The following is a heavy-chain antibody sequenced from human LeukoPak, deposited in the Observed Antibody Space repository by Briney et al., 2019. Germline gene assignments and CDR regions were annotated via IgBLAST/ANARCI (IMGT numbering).Heavy chain of an antibody. CDR3: AKEAGWWELLPNYFDY. CDR1: GFTFSSYG. D-gene: IGHD1-26*01. Sequence: GGSLRLSCAASGFTFSSYGMSWVRQAPGKGLEWVSAISGSGGSTYYADSVKGRFTISRDNSKNTLYLQMNSLRAEDTAVYYCAKEAGWWELLPNYFDYWGQGTLVTVSS. J-gene: IGHJ4*02. V-gene: IGHV3-23*01. CDR2: ISGSGGST.